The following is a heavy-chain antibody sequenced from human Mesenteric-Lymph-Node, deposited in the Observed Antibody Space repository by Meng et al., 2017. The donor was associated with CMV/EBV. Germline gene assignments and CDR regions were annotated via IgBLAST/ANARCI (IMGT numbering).Heavy chain of an antibody. D-gene: IGHD3-16*02. CDR2: ISSSSYI. CDR3: GRGGGGLSD. V-gene: IGHV3-21*01. CDR1: GFTFSSYS. J-gene: IGHJ4*02. Sequence: GESLKISCAASGFTFSSYSMNWVRQAPGKGLEWVSSISSSSYIYYADSVKGRYTISRDNAKNSPYLQMNSLRAEDRAVYYCGRGGGGLSDWGQGTLVTVSS.